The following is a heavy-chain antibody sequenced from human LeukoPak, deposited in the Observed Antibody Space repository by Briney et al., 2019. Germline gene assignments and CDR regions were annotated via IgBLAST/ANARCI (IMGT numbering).Heavy chain of an antibody. J-gene: IGHJ6*03. D-gene: IGHD6-6*01. CDR1: GFSLSTSGMC. CDR3: ARAYSSSSPGYYYYYMDV. CDR2: IDWDDDK. V-gene: IGHV2-70*11. Sequence: SGPALVKPTQTLTLTCTFSGFSLSTSGMCVSWIRQPPGKALEWLARIDWDDDKYYSTSLKTRLTISKDTPKNQVVLTMTNMDPVDTATYYCARAYSSSSPGYYYYYMDVWGKGTTVTVSS.